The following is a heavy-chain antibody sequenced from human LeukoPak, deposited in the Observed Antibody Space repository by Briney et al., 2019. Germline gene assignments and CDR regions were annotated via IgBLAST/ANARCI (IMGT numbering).Heavy chain of an antibody. V-gene: IGHV3-23*01. Sequence: GGTLRLSCAASGFTFSTYAMSWVRQAPGKGLEWVSGISGSGGSTYYADSVKGRFTISRDNSKNTLYLQMNSLRAEDTAVYYCAKGLVAAVSYFDYWGQGTLVTVSS. CDR3: AKGLVAAVSYFDY. CDR2: ISGSGGST. J-gene: IGHJ4*02. D-gene: IGHD6-13*01. CDR1: GFTFSTYA.